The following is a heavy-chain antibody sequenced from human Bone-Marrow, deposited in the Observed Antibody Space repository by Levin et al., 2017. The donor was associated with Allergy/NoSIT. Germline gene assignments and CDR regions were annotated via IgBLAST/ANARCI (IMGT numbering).Heavy chain of an antibody. Sequence: SETLSLTCSVSGGYISGYHWSWIRQPPGKGLEWIGNIYHGGNTNYNPSLKSRITMSLDTSKNEFSVKLTSVTASATAVYYCARISVLGASAWVWFDPWGQGTLVSVSS. CDR2: IYHGGNT. D-gene: IGHD1-26*01. CDR1: GGYISGYH. CDR3: ARISVLGASAWVWFDP. V-gene: IGHV4-59*01. J-gene: IGHJ5*02.